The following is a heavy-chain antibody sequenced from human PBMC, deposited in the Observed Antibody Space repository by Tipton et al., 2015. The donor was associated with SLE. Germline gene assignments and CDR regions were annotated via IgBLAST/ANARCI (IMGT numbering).Heavy chain of an antibody. V-gene: IGHV3-23*01. D-gene: IGHD2-15*01. J-gene: IGHJ4*02. CDR2: ITARGDKT. CDR1: GFAFSLYA. CDR3: AKDLDGSGGSSTFDY. Sequence: GSLRLSCAASGFAFSLYAMSWVRQAPGKGLEWVSKITARGDKTFYADSVRGRFTISRDNSKNTLYLQMNSLRAEDTALYYCAKDLDGSGGSSTFDYWGQGTLVTVSS.